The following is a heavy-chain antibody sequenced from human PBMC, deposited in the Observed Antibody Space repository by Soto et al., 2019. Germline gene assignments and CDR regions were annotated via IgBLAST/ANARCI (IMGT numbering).Heavy chain of an antibody. CDR2: IFVGNGNT. J-gene: IGHJ4*02. CDR1: GNTFPSYI. CDR3: ARGLGVAVNTPFGY. Sequence: QVHLVQSGAEVKKPGASVKVSCKASGNTFPSYIMHWVRRAPVQSHEWMGWIFVGNGNTKYSQKFQCSVTIHRDTSASKVYMELSSLTSEDKAVYYCARGLGVAVNTPFGYWGQVALGTVSS. V-gene: IGHV1-3*01. D-gene: IGHD6-19*01.